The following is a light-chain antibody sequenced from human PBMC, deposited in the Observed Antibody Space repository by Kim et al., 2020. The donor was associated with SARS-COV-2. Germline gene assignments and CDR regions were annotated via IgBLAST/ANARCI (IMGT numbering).Light chain of an antibody. CDR1: QSVSSN. CDR3: QQFNNWPTWT. CDR2: GAS. Sequence: SPGETATLPCRASQSVSSNFAWYQQKPGQAPRLLIYGASTRATGIPARFSGSGSGTEFTLTISSLQSEDFALYYCQQFNNWPTWTFGQGTKVDIK. J-gene: IGKJ1*01. V-gene: IGKV3-15*01.